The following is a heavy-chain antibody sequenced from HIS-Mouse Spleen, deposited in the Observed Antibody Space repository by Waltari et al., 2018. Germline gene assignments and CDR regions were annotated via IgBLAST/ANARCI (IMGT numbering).Heavy chain of an antibody. CDR2: ISYDGSNK. CDR3: AKDRGTRILNDANYDSSGDY. CDR1: GLPFISYG. J-gene: IGHJ4*02. V-gene: IGHV3-30*18. D-gene: IGHD3-22*01. Sequence: QVQLVESGGGVVQPGRSRRLSWAASGLPFISYGMHWVRQAPGKGLEWVAVISYDGSNKSYADSVKGRFTISRDNSKNTLYLQMNSLRAEDTAVYYCAKDRGTRILNDANYDSSGDYWGQGTLVTVSS.